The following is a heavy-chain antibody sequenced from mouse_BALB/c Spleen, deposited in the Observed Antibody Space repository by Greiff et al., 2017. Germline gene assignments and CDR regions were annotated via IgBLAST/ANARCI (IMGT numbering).Heavy chain of an antibody. D-gene: IGHD1-1*02. Sequence: EVKLMESGGGLVKPGGSLKLSCAASGFTFSSYTMSWVRQTPEKRLEWVATISSGGSYTYYPDSVKGRFTISRDNAKNTLYLQMSSLKSEDTAMYYCTREDYGSAWFDYWGQGTLVTVSA. CDR2: ISSGGSYT. CDR3: TREDYGSAWFDY. CDR1: GFTFSSYT. V-gene: IGHV5-6-4*01. J-gene: IGHJ3*01.